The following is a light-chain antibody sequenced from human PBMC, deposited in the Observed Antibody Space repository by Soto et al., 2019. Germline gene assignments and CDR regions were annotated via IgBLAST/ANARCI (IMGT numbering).Light chain of an antibody. CDR1: QTISTW. Sequence: DIQVTQSPPTLSASVGDRVTITCRASQTISTWMAWYQQKPGKAPKLLVYDASTLQSGVASRFSGSGSGTEFTLIISSLQPEDFATYYCQQLNSYLFTFGPGTKVDIK. CDR2: DAS. V-gene: IGKV1-5*01. J-gene: IGKJ3*01. CDR3: QQLNSYLFT.